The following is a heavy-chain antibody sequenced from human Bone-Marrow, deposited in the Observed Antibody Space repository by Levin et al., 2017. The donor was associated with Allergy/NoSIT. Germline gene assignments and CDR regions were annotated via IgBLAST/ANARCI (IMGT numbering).Heavy chain of an antibody. J-gene: IGHJ4*02. CDR2: VYYTGST. Sequence: RSSETLSLTCTVSGVSISSSSYFWGWVRQPPGKGLEWIGNVYYTGSTYYNPSLKGRLTQSMDTSKNQFSLKLNSVTAADTAVYFCARSPAAAGLDNSFDYWGQGTLVTVSS. CDR3: ARSPAAAGLDNSFDY. V-gene: IGHV4-39*07. CDR1: GVSISSSSYF. D-gene: IGHD6-13*01.